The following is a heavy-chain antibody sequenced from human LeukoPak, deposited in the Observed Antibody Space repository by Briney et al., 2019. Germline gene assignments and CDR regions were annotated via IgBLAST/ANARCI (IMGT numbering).Heavy chain of an antibody. Sequence: PGGSLRLSCAASGFTFSSYSMNWVRQTPGKGLEWVSSISSSSSYIYYADSVKGRFTISRDNAKNSLYLQMNSLRAEDTAVYYCARESGGYYPSSDYWGQGTLVTVSS. CDR1: GFTFSSYS. V-gene: IGHV3-21*01. CDR3: ARESGGYYPSSDY. J-gene: IGHJ4*02. D-gene: IGHD3-22*01. CDR2: ISSSSSYI.